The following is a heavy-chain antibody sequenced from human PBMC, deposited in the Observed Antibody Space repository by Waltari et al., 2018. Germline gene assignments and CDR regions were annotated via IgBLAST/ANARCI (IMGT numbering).Heavy chain of an antibody. V-gene: IGHV4-39*01. Sequence: QLQLQESGPGLVKPSETLSLTCTVSGGSISSSSYYWGWIRQPPGKGLEWIGSIYYSGSTYYNPSLKSRVTISVDTSKNQFSLKLSSVTTADTAVYYCARVIAVAGPSDYWGQGTLVTVSS. CDR2: IYYSGST. CDR1: GGSISSSSYY. D-gene: IGHD6-19*01. J-gene: IGHJ4*02. CDR3: ARVIAVAGPSDY.